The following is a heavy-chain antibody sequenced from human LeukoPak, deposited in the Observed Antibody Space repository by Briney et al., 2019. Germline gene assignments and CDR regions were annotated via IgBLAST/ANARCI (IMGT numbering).Heavy chain of an antibody. CDR2: IHYSGST. D-gene: IGHD2-2*01. Sequence: SETLSHTRSVSGDSVSSYSGSWIRQPPGKGLEWIGYIHYSGSTTYNPSLKSRVTISVDTSKNQFSLSVTSVTAADTAVYYCARGRRSIVVVPADTKSYYYGMDVWCHGTTVTVSS. V-gene: IGHV4-59*02. CDR3: ARGRRSIVVVPADTKSYYYGMDV. J-gene: IGHJ6*02. CDR1: GDSVSSYS.